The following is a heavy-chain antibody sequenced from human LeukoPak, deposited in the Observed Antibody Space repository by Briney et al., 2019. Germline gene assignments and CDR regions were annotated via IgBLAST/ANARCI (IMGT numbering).Heavy chain of an antibody. J-gene: IGHJ4*02. CDR3: ARDSTYYYDSGSSGPHYFDN. CDR2: ISSGGTYE. CDR1: GFTFSNYA. V-gene: IGHV3-30*01. D-gene: IGHD3-10*01. Sequence: GKSPRLSCAASGFTFSNYAMHWVRQAPGKGLEWVSLISSGGTYEYYADSVKGRFTISRDNSKNTLYLQLNSLRAEDTAVYYCARDSTYYYDSGSSGPHYFDNWGQGTLVTVSS.